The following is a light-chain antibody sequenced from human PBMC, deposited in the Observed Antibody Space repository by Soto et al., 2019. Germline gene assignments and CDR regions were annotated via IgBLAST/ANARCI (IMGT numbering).Light chain of an antibody. V-gene: IGLV1-44*01. J-gene: IGLJ2*01. CDR1: SSNIGSNT. CDR2: SNN. Sequence: QSVLTQPPSASGTPGQRVTISCSGSSSNIGSNTVNWYQQLPGTAPKLLIYSNNQRPSGVPDRFSGSKSGTSASLAISGLESEDEDDYYCAARDDSLNGVVFGGGTKLTVL. CDR3: AARDDSLNGVV.